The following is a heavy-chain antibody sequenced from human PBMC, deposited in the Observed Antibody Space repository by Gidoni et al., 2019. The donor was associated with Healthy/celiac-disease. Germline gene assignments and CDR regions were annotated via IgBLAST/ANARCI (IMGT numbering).Heavy chain of an antibody. Sequence: CPASGFTFSSYAMSWVRQAPGKGLEWVSAISGSGGSTYYADSVKGRFTISRDNSKNTLYLQMNSLRAEDTAVYYCAKSPYDTYGDFDYWGQGTLVTVSS. CDR2: ISGSGGST. CDR3: AKSPYDTYGDFDY. J-gene: IGHJ4*02. CDR1: GFTFSSYA. V-gene: IGHV3-23*01. D-gene: IGHD3-9*01.